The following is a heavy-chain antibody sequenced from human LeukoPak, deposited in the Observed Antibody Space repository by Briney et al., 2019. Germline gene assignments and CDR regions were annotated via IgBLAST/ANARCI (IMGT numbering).Heavy chain of an antibody. J-gene: IGHJ4*02. Sequence: PGGSLRLSCAASGFIFSNYGMSWVRQAPGKGLEWVAVISYDGSNKYYADSVKGRFTISRDNSKNTLYLQMNSLRAEDTAVYYCAREVPQQLAKFFDYWGQGTLVTVSS. V-gene: IGHV3-30*03. CDR3: AREVPQQLAKFFDY. CDR1: GFIFSNYG. D-gene: IGHD6-13*01. CDR2: ISYDGSNK.